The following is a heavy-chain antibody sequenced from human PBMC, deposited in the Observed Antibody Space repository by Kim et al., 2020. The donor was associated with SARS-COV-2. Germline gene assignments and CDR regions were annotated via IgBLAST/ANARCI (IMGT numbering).Heavy chain of an antibody. J-gene: IGHJ4*02. CDR2: GE. V-gene: IGHV3-7*03. CDR3: ARDYWRHFDY. D-gene: IGHD1-1*01. Sequence: GEYYVDSVKGRFTISRDNAKNSLFLQMNSLRAEDTAVYYCARDYWRHFDYWGQGTLVTVSS.